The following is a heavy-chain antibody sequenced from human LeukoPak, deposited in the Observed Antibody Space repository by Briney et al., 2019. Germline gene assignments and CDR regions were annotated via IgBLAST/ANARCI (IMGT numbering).Heavy chain of an antibody. D-gene: IGHD2-21*02. J-gene: IGHJ3*02. CDR1: GGSISSYY. Sequence: SETLSLTCTVSGGSISSYYWSWIRQPPGKGLEWIGYIYYSGSTNYNPSLKSRVTISVDTSKNQFSLKLSSVTAADTAVYYCARLNCGGDCYSYGAFDIWGQGTMVTVSS. V-gene: IGHV4-59*08. CDR3: ARLNCGGDCYSYGAFDI. CDR2: IYYSGST.